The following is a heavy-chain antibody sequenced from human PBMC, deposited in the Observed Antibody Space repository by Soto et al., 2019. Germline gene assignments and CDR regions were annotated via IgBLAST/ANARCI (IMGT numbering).Heavy chain of an antibody. D-gene: IGHD3-22*01. J-gene: IGHJ6*02. V-gene: IGHV1-69*01. CDR1: GGTFSSYA. CDR3: ARAVLDSSGYYYSYHYGMDV. Sequence: QVQLVQSGAEVKKPGSSVKVSCKASGGTFSSYAISWVRQAPGQGLEWMGGIIPIFGTANYAQKFQGRVTITADESTSTAYMELSSLRSEDTAVYYCARAVLDSSGYYYSYHYGMDVWGQGTTVTVSS. CDR2: IIPIFGTA.